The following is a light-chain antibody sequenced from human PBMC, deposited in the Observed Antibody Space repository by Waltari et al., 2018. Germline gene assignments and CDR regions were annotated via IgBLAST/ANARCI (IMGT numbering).Light chain of an antibody. Sequence: DIQLTQSPSTLSASVADRVTITCRASTSITSWSAWYQQKPGKAPKLLIYKAPSLESGVPSRFGGSGSGTEFTLTISSLQPDDFATYYCQQYNSYPYTFGQGTKLEIK. CDR1: TSITSW. CDR3: QQYNSYPYT. V-gene: IGKV1-5*03. CDR2: KAP. J-gene: IGKJ2*01.